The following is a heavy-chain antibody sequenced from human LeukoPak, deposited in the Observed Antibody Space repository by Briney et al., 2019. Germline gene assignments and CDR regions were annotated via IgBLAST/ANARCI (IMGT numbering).Heavy chain of an antibody. V-gene: IGHV3-7*01. CDR3: ARGSPATTVTAGFFDP. D-gene: IGHD4-17*01. Sequence: PGGSLRLSCAASGFTFSSYWMSWVRQAPGKGLEWVANIKQDGSEKYYVDSVKGRFTISRDNAKNSLYLQMNSLRAEDTAVYYCARGSPATTVTAGFFDPWGQGTLVTVSS. J-gene: IGHJ5*02. CDR1: GFTFSSYW. CDR2: IKQDGSEK.